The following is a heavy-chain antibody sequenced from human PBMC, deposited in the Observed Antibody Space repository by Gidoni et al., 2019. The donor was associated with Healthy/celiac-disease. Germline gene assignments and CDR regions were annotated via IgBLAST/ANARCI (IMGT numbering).Heavy chain of an antibody. CDR2: ISGSGGST. Sequence: EVQLLESGGGLVQPGGSLRPSCAASGFPFSSYAMSWVRQAPGKGLEWVSAISGSGGSTYYADSVKGRFTISRDNSKNTLYLQMNSLRAEDTAVYYCAKDGGRDYYGSGSISLYYFDYWGQGTLVTVSS. CDR1: GFPFSSYA. J-gene: IGHJ4*02. D-gene: IGHD3-10*01. V-gene: IGHV3-23*01. CDR3: AKDGGRDYYGSGSISLYYFDY.